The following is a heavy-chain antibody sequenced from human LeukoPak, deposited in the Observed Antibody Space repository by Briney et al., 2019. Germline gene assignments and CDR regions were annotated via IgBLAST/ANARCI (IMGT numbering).Heavy chain of an antibody. V-gene: IGHV4-59*01. J-gene: IGHJ6*03. CDR1: GGSISSYY. D-gene: IGHD3-10*01. CDR2: IYYSGST. Sequence: TPSETLSLTCTVSGGSISSYYWSWIRQPPGKGLEWIGYIYYSGSTNYNPSLKSRVTISVDTSKNQFSLKLNSVTAADTVVYYCARTTEEYYGSGKFRKYYSYYYYMDVWGKGTTVTVSS. CDR3: ARTTEEYYGSGKFRKYYSYYYYMDV.